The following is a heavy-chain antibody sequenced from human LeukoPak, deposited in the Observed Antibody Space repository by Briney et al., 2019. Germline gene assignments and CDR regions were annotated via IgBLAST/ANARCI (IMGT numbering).Heavy chain of an antibody. Sequence: GGSLRLSCAASGFTVSSNYMSWVRQAPGKGLEWVSAISGSGGSTYYADSVKGRFTISRDNSKNTLYLQMNSLRAEDTAVYYCAKESSGSYYLTLDYFDYWGQGTLVTVSS. J-gene: IGHJ4*02. V-gene: IGHV3-23*01. CDR1: GFTVSSNY. CDR3: AKESSGSYYLTLDYFDY. CDR2: ISGSGGST. D-gene: IGHD1-26*01.